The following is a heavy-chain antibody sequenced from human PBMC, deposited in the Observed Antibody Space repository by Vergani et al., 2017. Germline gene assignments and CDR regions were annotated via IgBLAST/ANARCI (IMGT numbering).Heavy chain of an antibody. D-gene: IGHD3-16*01. Sequence: QMQLQESGPGLVKPSQTLSLTCTVSGGSISSVGYYWSWIRQHPGKGLEWLGYIYFSGRTYYKSSLKSRIHISIDTSENYFSLKLSSVTAADTAVYFCASNPRLGGDVVDSCGQGTLVTVSS. V-gene: IGHV4-31*03. CDR3: ASNPRLGGDVVDS. J-gene: IGHJ4*02. CDR1: GGSISSVGYY. CDR2: IYFSGRT.